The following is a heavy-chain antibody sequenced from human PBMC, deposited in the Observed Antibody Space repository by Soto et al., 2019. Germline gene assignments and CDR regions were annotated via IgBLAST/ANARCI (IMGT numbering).Heavy chain of an antibody. D-gene: IGHD3-22*01. V-gene: IGHV4-34*01. Sequence: QVQLQQWGAGLLKPSETLSLTCAVYGGSFSGYYWSWIRQPPGKGLEWIGEINHSGSTNYNPSLKSRVTISVDTSKNQFSLKLSSVTAADTAVYYCARVPVYYDPYGMDVWGQGTTVTVSS. CDR1: GGSFSGYY. CDR2: INHSGST. J-gene: IGHJ6*02. CDR3: ARVPVYYDPYGMDV.